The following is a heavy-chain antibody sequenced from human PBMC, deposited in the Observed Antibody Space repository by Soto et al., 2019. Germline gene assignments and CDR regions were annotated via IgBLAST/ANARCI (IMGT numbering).Heavy chain of an antibody. V-gene: IGHV6-1*01. CDR1: GDSVSSNTAA. CDR3: ARGVAGSGFDL. J-gene: IGHJ5*02. D-gene: IGHD6-19*01. CDR2: TYYRSNWRH. Sequence: SQTLSLTFAISGDSVSSNTAAWNWIRSSPSRGLEWLGRTYYRSNWRHDYAVSVKSRITVNPDTSKNHFSLQLNSVTPDDTAVYYCARGVAGSGFDLWGKRTLVTVS.